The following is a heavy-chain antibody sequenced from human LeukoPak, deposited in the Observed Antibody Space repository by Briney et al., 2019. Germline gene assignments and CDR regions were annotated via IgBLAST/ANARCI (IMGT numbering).Heavy chain of an antibody. V-gene: IGHV4-61*02. CDR1: GGSISSGSYY. J-gene: IGHJ3*02. D-gene: IGHD2-8*01. CDR3: ARYLARVYGAFDI. Sequence: SQTLSLTCTVSGGSISSGSYYWSWIRQPAGKGLEWIGRIYTSGSTNYNPSLKSRVTISVDTSKNQFSLKLSSVTAADTAVYYCARYLARVYGAFDIWDQGTMVTVSS. CDR2: IYTSGST.